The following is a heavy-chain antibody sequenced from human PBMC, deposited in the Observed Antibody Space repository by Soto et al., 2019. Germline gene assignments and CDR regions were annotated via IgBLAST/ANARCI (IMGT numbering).Heavy chain of an antibody. D-gene: IGHD2-15*01. CDR3: ARDSLLLATYNCFHP. V-gene: IGHV4-34*01. CDR1: GGSFSGYY. Sequence: SETLSPTCDDYGGSFSGYYCIWSRHPPGKGLEWIGEINHSGSTNYNPSLKSRVTISVDTSKNQFSLKLSSVTAADTAVYYCARDSLLLATYNCFHPWGQGTLVTVSS. J-gene: IGHJ5*02. CDR2: INHSGST.